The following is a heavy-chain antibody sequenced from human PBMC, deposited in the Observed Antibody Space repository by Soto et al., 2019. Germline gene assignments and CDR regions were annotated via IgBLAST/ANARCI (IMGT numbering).Heavy chain of an antibody. V-gene: IGHV1-8*01. J-gene: IGHJ3*02. CDR1: GYTFTSYD. Sequence: QVQLVQSGAEVKKPGASVKVSCKASGYTFTSYDINWVRQATGQGLEWMGWMNPNSGNTGYAQKFQGRVTMTRNTSISIAYMELSSLRSEDTAVYYCAREEYCSGGSCFSVDAFDIWGQGTMVTVSS. CDR2: MNPNSGNT. D-gene: IGHD2-15*01. CDR3: AREEYCSGGSCFSVDAFDI.